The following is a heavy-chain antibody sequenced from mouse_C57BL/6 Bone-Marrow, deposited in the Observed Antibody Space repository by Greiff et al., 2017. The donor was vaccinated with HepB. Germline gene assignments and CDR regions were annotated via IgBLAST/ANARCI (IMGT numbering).Heavy chain of an antibody. V-gene: IGHV14-4*01. D-gene: IGHD1-1*01. CDR1: GFNIKDDY. Sequence: VHVKQSGAELVRPGASVKLSCTASGFNIKDDYMHWVKQRPEQGLEWIGWIDPENGDTEYASKFQGKATITADTSSNTAYLQLSSLTSVETAVYYCTTPLLRYHQRSYFDYWGQGTTLTVSS. J-gene: IGHJ2*01. CDR2: IDPENGDT. CDR3: TTPLLRYHQRSYFDY.